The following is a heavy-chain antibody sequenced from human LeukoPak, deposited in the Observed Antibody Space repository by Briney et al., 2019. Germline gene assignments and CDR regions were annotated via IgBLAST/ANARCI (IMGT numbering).Heavy chain of an antibody. CDR3: VKPLGSTGYGYYFDY. J-gene: IGHJ4*02. CDR2: ISNTGEST. Sequence: PGGSLRLSCAASGFTFTTYAMSWVRQAPGKGLEWVSGISNTGESTNYADSAKGRFTISRDNSKNTLYLQMSSLRVEDTALYYCVKPLGSTGYGYYFDYWGQGTLVTVSS. CDR1: GFTFTTYA. V-gene: IGHV3-23*01. D-gene: IGHD5-12*01.